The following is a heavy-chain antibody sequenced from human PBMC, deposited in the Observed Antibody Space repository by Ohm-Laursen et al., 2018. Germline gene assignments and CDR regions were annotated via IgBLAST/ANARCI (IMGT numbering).Heavy chain of an antibody. CDR1: GGTFSSYA. Sequence: SVKVSCKASGGTFSSYAISWVRQAPGQGLEWMGGIIPIFGTANYAQKFQGRVTITADESTSTAYMELSSLRSEDTAVYYCASGSGYCGGDCYSAWGQGTLVTVSS. D-gene: IGHD2-21*02. J-gene: IGHJ5*02. CDR2: IIPIFGTA. CDR3: ASGSGYCGGDCYSA. V-gene: IGHV1-69*13.